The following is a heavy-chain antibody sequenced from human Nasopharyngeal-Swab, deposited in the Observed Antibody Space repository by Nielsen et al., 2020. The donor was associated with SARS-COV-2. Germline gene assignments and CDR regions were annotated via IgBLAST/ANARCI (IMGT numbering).Heavy chain of an antibody. CDR2: IYYSGST. CDR3: ARRWYSSGWLGFDY. J-gene: IGHJ4*02. D-gene: IGHD6-19*01. V-gene: IGHV4-39*01. CDR1: GGSISSSSYY. Sequence: SETLSLTCTVSGGSISSSSYYWGWIRQPPGKGLEGIGSIYYSGSTYYNPSLKSRVTISVDTSKNQLSLKLSSVTAADTAVYYCARRWYSSGWLGFDYWGQGTLVTVSS.